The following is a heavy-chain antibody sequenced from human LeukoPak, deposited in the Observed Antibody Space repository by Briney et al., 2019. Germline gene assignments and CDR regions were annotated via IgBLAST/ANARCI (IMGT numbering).Heavy chain of an antibody. CDR1: GYTFTGYY. D-gene: IGHD3-3*02. J-gene: IGHJ4*02. CDR3: ARAFFNSGFDY. Sequence: ASVRVSCKASGYTFTGYYVLWLRQAPGQGLTWMGWINPNSGGTDYAQQYQGRITLTRDTSISTVYMELSSLTSDDSAVYFCARAFFNSGFDYWGQGTLVTVSS. V-gene: IGHV1-2*02. CDR2: INPNSGGT.